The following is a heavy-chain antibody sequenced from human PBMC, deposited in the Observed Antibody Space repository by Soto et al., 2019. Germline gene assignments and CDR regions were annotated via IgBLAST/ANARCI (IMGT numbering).Heavy chain of an antibody. V-gene: IGHV1-3*01. CDR2: INAGNGNT. CDR3: ERDMVRGVIHF. CDR1: GYTFTSYA. D-gene: IGHD3-10*01. Sequence: ASVKVSCKASGYTFTSYAMHWVRQAPGQRLEWMGWINAGNGNTKYSQKFQGRVTITRDTSASTAYMELSSLRSEDTAVYYCERDMVRGVIHFWGQGTLVTVSS. J-gene: IGHJ4*02.